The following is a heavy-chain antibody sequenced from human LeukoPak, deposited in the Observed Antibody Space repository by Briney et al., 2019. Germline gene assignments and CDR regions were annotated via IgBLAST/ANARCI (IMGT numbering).Heavy chain of an antibody. Sequence: SETLSLTCTLPGDSFRSGGLYWGWIRQPPGKRPEWIGDIFYTGKTNYNPSLKSRVTISLDTSNSQFSLKLTSMTAADTAVYYCARIFDSWGQGILVTVFS. CDR3: ARIFDS. V-gene: IGHV4-61*08. J-gene: IGHJ4*02. CDR1: GDSFRSGGLY. CDR2: IFYTGKT.